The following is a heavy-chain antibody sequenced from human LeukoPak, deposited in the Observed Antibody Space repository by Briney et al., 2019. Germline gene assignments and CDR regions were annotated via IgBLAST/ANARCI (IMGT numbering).Heavy chain of an antibody. Sequence: GGSLRLSCAASGFTFNTYWMSWVRQAPGKGLEWVAVISYDGSNKYYADSVKGRFTISRDNSKNTLYLQMNSLRAEDTALYYCARYGFYCSSTSCYIFDNWGQGTLVTVSS. V-gene: IGHV3-30-3*01. CDR2: ISYDGSNK. CDR3: ARYGFYCSSTSCYIFDN. CDR1: GFTFNTYW. J-gene: IGHJ4*02. D-gene: IGHD2-2*02.